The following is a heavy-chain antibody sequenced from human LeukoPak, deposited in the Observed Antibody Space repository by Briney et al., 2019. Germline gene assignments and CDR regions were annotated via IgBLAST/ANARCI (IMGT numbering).Heavy chain of an antibody. CDR1: GFTFDDFA. CDR2: ISANTGVT. J-gene: IGHJ6*03. Sequence: PGRSLRLSCAASGFTFDDFAMQWVRQAPGKGLEWVSGISANTGVTVYADSVKGRFTISRDNAKSSLYLQMNSLRPEDTALYYCAKNGDRGAYCSGGTCYPYYYYYMDVWGKGTTVTISS. CDR3: AKNGDRGAYCSGGTCYPYYYYYMDV. V-gene: IGHV3-9*01. D-gene: IGHD2-15*01.